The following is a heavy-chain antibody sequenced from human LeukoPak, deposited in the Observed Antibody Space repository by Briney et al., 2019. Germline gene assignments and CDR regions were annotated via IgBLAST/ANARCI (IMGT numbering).Heavy chain of an antibody. J-gene: IGHJ4*02. D-gene: IGHD2-2*01. Sequence: SVKVSCKASGGTFSSYTISWVRQAPGQGLEWMGRIIPILGIANYAQKFQGRVTITADKSTSTAYMELSSLRSEDPAVYYCVSCSSTSCYGDYGGQGTLVTVSS. V-gene: IGHV1-69*02. CDR1: GGTFSSYT. CDR3: VSCSSTSCYGDY. CDR2: IIPILGIA.